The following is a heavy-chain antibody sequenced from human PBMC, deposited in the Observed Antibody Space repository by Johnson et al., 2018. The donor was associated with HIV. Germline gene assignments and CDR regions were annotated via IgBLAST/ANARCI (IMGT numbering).Heavy chain of an antibody. CDR1: GFTFSSSW. CDR3: ARYSYGTLDALDI. CDR2: ISSNGGST. Sequence: VQLVESGGGVVQPGRSLRLSCAASGFTFSSSWMHWVCQAPEKGLEYVSAISSNGGSTYYANSVKGRFTISRDDSKNSLYLQMNSLKTEDTAVYYCARYSYGTLDALDIWGHGTMVTVSS. J-gene: IGHJ3*02. D-gene: IGHD5-18*01. V-gene: IGHV3-64*01.